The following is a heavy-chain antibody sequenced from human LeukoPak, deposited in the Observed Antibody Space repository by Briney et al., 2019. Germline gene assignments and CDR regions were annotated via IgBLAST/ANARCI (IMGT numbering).Heavy chain of an antibody. CDR2: INPSGGST. Sequence: ASVKVSCKASGYTFSSYYMHWVRQAPGQGLEWMGIINPSGGSTSYAQKFQGRVTITADESTSTAYMELSSLRSEDTAVYYCARESRYYDSSGYYYFDYWGQGTLVTVSS. CDR3: ARESRYYDSSGYYYFDY. J-gene: IGHJ4*02. CDR1: GYTFSSYY. V-gene: IGHV1-46*01. D-gene: IGHD3-22*01.